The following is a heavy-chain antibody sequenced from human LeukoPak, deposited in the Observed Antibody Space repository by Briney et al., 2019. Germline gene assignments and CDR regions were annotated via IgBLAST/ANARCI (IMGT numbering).Heavy chain of an antibody. D-gene: IGHD4-23*01. V-gene: IGHV3-9*03. CDR3: AKMGGGNSEAFDI. J-gene: IGHJ3*02. Sequence: GRSLRLSCAASGFTFDDYAMHWVRQAPGKGLEWVSGISWNSGSIGYADSVKGRFTISSDNAKNTLYLQMNSLRAEDMVLYYCAKMGGGNSEAFDIWGQGTMVTVSS. CDR2: ISWNSGSI. CDR1: GFTFDDYA.